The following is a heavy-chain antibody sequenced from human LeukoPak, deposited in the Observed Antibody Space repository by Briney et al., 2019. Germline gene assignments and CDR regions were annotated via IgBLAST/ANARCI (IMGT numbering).Heavy chain of an antibody. D-gene: IGHD6-13*01. Sequence: SETLSLTCTVSGGSISSYYWSWIRQPAGKGLEWIGRIYTSGSTNYNPSLKSRVTMSADTSKNQFSLKLSSVTAADTAVYYCARDRVKAAAGAGAFDIWGQGTMVTVSS. CDR2: IYTSGST. CDR1: GGSISSYY. CDR3: ARDRVKAAAGAGAFDI. V-gene: IGHV4-4*07. J-gene: IGHJ3*02.